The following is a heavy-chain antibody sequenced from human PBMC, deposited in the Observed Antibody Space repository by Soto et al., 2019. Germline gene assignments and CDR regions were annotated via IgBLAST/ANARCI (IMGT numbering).Heavy chain of an antibody. J-gene: IGHJ4*02. CDR3: ARELERVFDY. V-gene: IGHV3-30*03. D-gene: IGHD1-1*01. Sequence: GGSLRLSCAASGFTFSNYAMHWVRQAPGKGLEWVAIVSYDGDNEYYADSVRGRFFISRDNSKNTLYLQMNSLRIEDTAVYYCARELERVFDYWGQGTLVTVSS. CDR2: VSYDGDNE. CDR1: GFTFSNYA.